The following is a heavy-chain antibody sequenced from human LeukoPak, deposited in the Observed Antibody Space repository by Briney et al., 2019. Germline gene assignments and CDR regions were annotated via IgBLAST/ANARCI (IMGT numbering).Heavy chain of an antibody. D-gene: IGHD5-12*01. J-gene: IGHJ5*02. CDR2: IYYSGST. V-gene: IGHV4-39*07. CDR1: GGSISSSNYF. Sequence: SETLSLTCAVSGGSISSSNYFWGWILQPPGKGLECIGSIYYSGSTYYNPSLKSRVTISVDTSKNQFSLKLSSVTAADTAVYYCARGSPSGYVGDWFDPWGQGTLVTVSS. CDR3: ARGSPSGYVGDWFDP.